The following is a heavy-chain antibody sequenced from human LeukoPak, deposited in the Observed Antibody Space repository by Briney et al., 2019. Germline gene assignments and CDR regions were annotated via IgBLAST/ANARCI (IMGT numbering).Heavy chain of an antibody. D-gene: IGHD6-13*01. CDR1: GGSFSGYY. CDR2: INHSGST. J-gene: IGHJ3*02. V-gene: IGHV4-34*01. Sequence: PSETLSLTCAVYGGSFSGYYWSWLRQPPGKGLEWIGEINHSGSTNYNPSLKSRVTISVDTSKNQFSLKLSSVTAADTAVYYCARKIAAAGTTLGDAFDIWGQGTMVTVSS. CDR3: ARKIAAAGTTLGDAFDI.